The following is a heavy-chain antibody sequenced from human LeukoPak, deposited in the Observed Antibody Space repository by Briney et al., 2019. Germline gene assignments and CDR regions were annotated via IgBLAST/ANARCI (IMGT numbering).Heavy chain of an antibody. CDR2: IYYSGST. D-gene: IGHD2-15*01. Sequence: SQTLSLTCTVSGGSISSGGYYWTWIRQHPGKGLEWIGYIYYSGSTYYNPSLKSRVTISVDTSKNQFSLRLSYVTAEDTAVYYCALGYCGGGSCYAREYFQHWGQGTLVTVSS. J-gene: IGHJ1*01. CDR1: GGSISSGGYY. CDR3: ALGYCGGGSCYAREYFQH. V-gene: IGHV4-31*03.